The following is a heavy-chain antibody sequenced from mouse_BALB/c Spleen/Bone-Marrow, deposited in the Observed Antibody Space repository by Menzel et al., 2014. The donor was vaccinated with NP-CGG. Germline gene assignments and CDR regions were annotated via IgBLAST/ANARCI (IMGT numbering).Heavy chain of an antibody. CDR2: INSNGGST. CDR1: GFTFXSYG. Sequence: EVQLVESGGGSVQPGGSLKLSCAASGFTFXSYGMSWVRQTPDKRLELVASINSNGGSTYYPDSVKGRFTISRDNAKKTLSLQMSSLKSEDTAVYYCARGNYGNYVDYFDYWGQGTTLTVSS. J-gene: IGHJ2*01. V-gene: IGHV5-6-3*01. CDR3: ARGNYGNYVDYFDY. D-gene: IGHD2-1*01.